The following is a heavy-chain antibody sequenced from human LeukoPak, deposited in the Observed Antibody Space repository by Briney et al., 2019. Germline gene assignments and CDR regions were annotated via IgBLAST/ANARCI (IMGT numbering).Heavy chain of an antibody. V-gene: IGHV4-59*01. D-gene: IGHD4-17*01. Sequence: SETLSLTCAVYGGSFSGYYWSWIRQPPGKGPEWIGYIYYRGSTNYNPSLKSRVTFSVDTSKNQFSLKLNSVTAADTAVYYCARGGDYGDLRYFDYWGQGTLVTVSS. CDR3: ARGGDYGDLRYFDY. CDR2: IYYRGST. J-gene: IGHJ4*02. CDR1: GGSFSGYY.